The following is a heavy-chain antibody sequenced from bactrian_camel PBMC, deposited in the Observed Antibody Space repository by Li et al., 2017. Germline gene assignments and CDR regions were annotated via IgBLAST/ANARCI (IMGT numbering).Heavy chain of an antibody. J-gene: IGHJ4*01. Sequence: HVQLVESGGGSVTAGGSLRLSCAASGFTFSSYWMFWVRQAPGKGLEWVSAINSGGGTTYYADSVKGRFTASRDNAKNTVYLQMNNVQSEDTALYYCAKGLYSTADALGHTVRGQGTQVTVSS. CDR1: GFTFSSYW. V-gene: IGHV3S1*01. CDR2: INSGGGTT. D-gene: IGHD1*01.